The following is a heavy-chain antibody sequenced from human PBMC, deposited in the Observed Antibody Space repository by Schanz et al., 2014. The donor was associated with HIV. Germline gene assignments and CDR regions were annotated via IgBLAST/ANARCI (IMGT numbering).Heavy chain of an antibody. V-gene: IGHV3-66*01. D-gene: IGHD4-17*01. Sequence: VQLVESGGGLVQPGGSLRLSCVDSGFTFRGRWMHWVRQAPGKGLEWVSLIYTGGSTSYADSVKGRFTISRDNSKNTLYLQMNSLRAEDTAVYYCATAAVTDYSDNWGQGTLVTVSS. CDR1: GFTFRGRW. CDR3: ATAAVTDYSDN. J-gene: IGHJ4*02. CDR2: IYTGGST.